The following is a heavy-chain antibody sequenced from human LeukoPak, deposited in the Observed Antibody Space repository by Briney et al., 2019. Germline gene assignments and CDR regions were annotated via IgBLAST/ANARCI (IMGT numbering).Heavy chain of an antibody. V-gene: IGHV1-2*02. Sequence: ASVKVSCKAPGNTFAGHNIHWMRQAPGQGLELMGWINPDRGGTDYARQFQGRVTMTSDTSIRAAYMELSSLVSEDSAVYFCAISIQAAAIPAFDYWGQGALVTVSS. CDR3: AISIQAAAIPAFDY. CDR2: INPDRGGT. CDR1: GNTFAGHN. J-gene: IGHJ4*02. D-gene: IGHD6-25*01.